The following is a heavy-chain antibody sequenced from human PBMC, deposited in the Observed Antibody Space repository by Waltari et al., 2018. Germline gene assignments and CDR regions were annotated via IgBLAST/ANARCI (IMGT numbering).Heavy chain of an antibody. Sequence: QVQLVQSGAEVKKPGSSVKVSCKASGGTFSSYAISWVRQAPGQGLEWMGGIIPIFGTANYAQKFQGRVTITADESTSTAYMELSSLGSEDTAVYYCARGPFGVVTFRFDAFDIWGQGTMVTVSS. CDR2: IIPIFGTA. CDR3: ARGPFGVVTFRFDAFDI. J-gene: IGHJ3*02. CDR1: GGTFSSYA. D-gene: IGHD3-22*01. V-gene: IGHV1-69*12.